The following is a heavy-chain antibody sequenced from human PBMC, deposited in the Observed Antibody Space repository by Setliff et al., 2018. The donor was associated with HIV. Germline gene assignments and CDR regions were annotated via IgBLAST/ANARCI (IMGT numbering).Heavy chain of an antibody. CDR3: TRDPRLVDF. J-gene: IGHJ3*01. Sequence: PGGSLRLSCAASGFTFSDHYMTWIRQAPGKGLEWTSYIRGDSTSINYADSVKGRFTISRDNAKNALYLQMNSLRAEDTAVYYCTRDPRLVDFWGQGTMVTVSS. CDR1: GFTFSDHY. D-gene: IGHD2-8*02. V-gene: IGHV3-11*05. CDR2: IRGDSTSI.